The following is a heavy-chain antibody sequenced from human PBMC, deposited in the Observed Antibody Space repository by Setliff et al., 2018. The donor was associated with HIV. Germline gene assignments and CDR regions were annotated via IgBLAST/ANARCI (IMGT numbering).Heavy chain of an antibody. CDR3: AREIEQWLVDY. J-gene: IGHJ4*02. D-gene: IGHD6-19*01. CDR1: GGSVSSGSYY. CDR2: IYYSGST. Sequence: PSETLSLTCTVSGGSVSSGSYYWSWIRQPPGKGLEWIGYIYYSGSTKHNPSLKSRVTISLDTSKNQFSLKLTSVTAADTAVYYCAREIEQWLVDYWGQGTLVTV. V-gene: IGHV4-61*01.